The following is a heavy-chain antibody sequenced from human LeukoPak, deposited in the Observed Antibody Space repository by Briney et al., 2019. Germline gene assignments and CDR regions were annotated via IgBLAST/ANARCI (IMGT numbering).Heavy chain of an antibody. CDR1: GGSISSYY. J-gene: IGHJ3*02. V-gene: IGHV4-59*12. CDR3: ARDHLYSSGWYLGYDAFDI. D-gene: IGHD6-19*01. CDR2: IYYSGST. Sequence: TASETLSLTCTVSGGSISSYYWSWIRQPPGKGLEWIGYIYYSGSTNYNPSLKSRVTISVDTSKNQFSLKLSSVTAADTAVYYCARDHLYSSGWYLGYDAFDIWGQGTMVTVSS.